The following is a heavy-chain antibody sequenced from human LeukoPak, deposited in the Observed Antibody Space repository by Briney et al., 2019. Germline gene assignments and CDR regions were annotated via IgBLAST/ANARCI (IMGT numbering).Heavy chain of an antibody. CDR1: GFTFSSYA. V-gene: IGHV3-30-3*01. J-gene: IGHJ6*02. D-gene: IGHD3-3*01. Sequence: GGSLRLSCAASGFTFSSYAMHWVRQAPGKGLEWVAVVSYDGSNKYYADSVKGRFTISRDNSKNTLYLQMNSLRAEDTAVYYCARDRVASIQYYGMDVWGQGTTVTVSS. CDR2: VSYDGSNK. CDR3: ARDRVASIQYYGMDV.